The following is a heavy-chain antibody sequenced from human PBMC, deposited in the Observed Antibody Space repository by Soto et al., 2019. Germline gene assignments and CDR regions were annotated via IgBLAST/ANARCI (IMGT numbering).Heavy chain of an antibody. CDR3: ARGLLEWQLNWFDP. CDR2: IFYSGST. J-gene: IGHJ5*02. CDR1: SGSISSTIYS. D-gene: IGHD3-3*01. Sequence: LSLTCTVYSGSISSTIYSWDWIRQPPGKGLEWIGSIFYSGSTYYNPSLKSRVTISVDTSKNQFSLTLTSVTAADTAVYYCARGLLEWQLNWFDPWGQGTLVTVSS. V-gene: IGHV4-39*01.